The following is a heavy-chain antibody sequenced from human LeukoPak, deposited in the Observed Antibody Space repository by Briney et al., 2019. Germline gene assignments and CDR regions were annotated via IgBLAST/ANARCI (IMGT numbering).Heavy chain of an antibody. J-gene: IGHJ4*02. V-gene: IGHV4-34*01. Sequence: SETLSLTCAVYDGSSGYYWSWIQQAPGKGLEWIGEIHPSGITSFNPSLKSRASISADTSKNQFSLKLTSVTAADTALYYCSTGRAQSKTGDYWGQGTLVTVSS. CDR2: IHPSGIT. CDR1: DGSSGYY. CDR3: STGRAQSKTGDY.